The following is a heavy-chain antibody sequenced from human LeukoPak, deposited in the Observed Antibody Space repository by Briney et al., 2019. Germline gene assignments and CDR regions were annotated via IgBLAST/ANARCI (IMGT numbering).Heavy chain of an antibody. CDR1: GYTFTGYY. D-gene: IGHD5/OR15-5a*01. V-gene: IGHV1-2*06. Sequence: GASVTVSCKASGYTFTGYYMHWVQQAPGQGLEWMGRINPNSGGTNYAQKFQGRVTMTRDTSISKAYMELSRLRSDDTAVYYCARARLRVNWFDPWGQGTLVTVSS. CDR3: ARARLRVNWFDP. CDR2: INPNSGGT. J-gene: IGHJ5*02.